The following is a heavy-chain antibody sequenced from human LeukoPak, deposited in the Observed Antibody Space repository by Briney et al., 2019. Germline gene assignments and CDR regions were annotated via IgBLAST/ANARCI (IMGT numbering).Heavy chain of an antibody. Sequence: SSETLSLTCTVSGGSISSYYWSLIRQPPGKGLEWIGYIYYSGNTNYNPSLKSRVTISVDTSKNQFSLKLSSVTAADTAVYYCARRITIFGVAPPGSWFDPWGQGTLVTVSS. J-gene: IGHJ5*02. D-gene: IGHD3-3*01. CDR2: IYYSGNT. CDR3: ARRITIFGVAPPGSWFDP. V-gene: IGHV4-59*08. CDR1: GGSISSYY.